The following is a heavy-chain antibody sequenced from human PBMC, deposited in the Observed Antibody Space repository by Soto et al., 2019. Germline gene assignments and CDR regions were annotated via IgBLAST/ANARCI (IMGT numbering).Heavy chain of an antibody. CDR3: ARAWRADV. CDR2: ISANGDTT. J-gene: IGHJ6*02. CDR1: GFTSSNFA. V-gene: IGHV3-64*01. Sequence: EVQLVESGGGLAKPGGPRRLPCAPSGFTSSNFAMTWLRRPPGKGLECFSFISANGDTTYYATSVKDRFTISRDDSKNTLYLQMGSLRADDMAVYYCARAWRADVWGQGTTVVVSS.